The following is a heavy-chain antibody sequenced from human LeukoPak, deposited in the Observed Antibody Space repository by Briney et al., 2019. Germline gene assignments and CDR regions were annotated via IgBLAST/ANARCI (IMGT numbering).Heavy chain of an antibody. D-gene: IGHD3-10*01. Sequence: SETLSLTCTVSGGSISNGDYYWSWIRQPPGKGLEWIGYIYYSGSTFYNPSLKSRVTISVDTSKNQFSLKLSSVTAADTAVYYCARHLWVRGAIEGALDYWGQGTLVTVSS. CDR1: GGSISNGDYY. J-gene: IGHJ4*02. CDR3: ARHLWVRGAIEGALDY. V-gene: IGHV4-30-4*01. CDR2: IYYSGST.